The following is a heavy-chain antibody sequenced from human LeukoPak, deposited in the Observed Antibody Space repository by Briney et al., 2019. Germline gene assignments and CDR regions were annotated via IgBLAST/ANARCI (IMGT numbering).Heavy chain of an antibody. Sequence: GRSLRLSCAASGFTFDDYAMHWVRQAPGKGLEWVSGISWNSGSIGYADSVKGRFTISRDNAKNSLYLQMNSLRAEDTAMYYCARGMGSSWYYFDYWGQGTLVTVSS. CDR3: ARGMGSSWYYFDY. J-gene: IGHJ4*02. CDR1: GFTFDDYA. D-gene: IGHD6-13*01. CDR2: ISWNSGSI. V-gene: IGHV3-9*01.